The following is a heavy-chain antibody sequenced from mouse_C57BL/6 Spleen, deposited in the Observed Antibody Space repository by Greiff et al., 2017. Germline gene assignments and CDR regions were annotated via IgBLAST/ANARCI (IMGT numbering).Heavy chain of an antibody. Sequence: QVQLQQPGAELVRPGSSVKLSCKASGYTFTSYWMDWVKQRPGQGLEWIGNIYPSDSETHYNQKFKDKATLTVDKSSSTAYMQLSSLTSEDSAVYYCARSYYSIFAYWGQGTLVTVSA. J-gene: IGHJ3*01. CDR1: GYTFTSYW. CDR2: IYPSDSET. D-gene: IGHD2-5*01. CDR3: ARSYYSIFAY. V-gene: IGHV1-61*01.